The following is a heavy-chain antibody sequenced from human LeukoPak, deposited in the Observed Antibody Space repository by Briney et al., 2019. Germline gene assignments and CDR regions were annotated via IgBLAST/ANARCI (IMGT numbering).Heavy chain of an antibody. CDR1: GGSISSSSYY. V-gene: IGHV4-39*07. Sequence: PSETLSLTCTVSGGSISSSSYYWGWIRQPPGKGLEWIGSIYYSGSTYYNPSLKSRVTISVDTSKNQFSLKLSSVTAADTAVYYCARGYDILTGYYRYWYFDLWGRGTLVTVSS. CDR3: ARGYDILTGYYRYWYFDL. J-gene: IGHJ2*01. D-gene: IGHD3-9*01. CDR2: IYYSGST.